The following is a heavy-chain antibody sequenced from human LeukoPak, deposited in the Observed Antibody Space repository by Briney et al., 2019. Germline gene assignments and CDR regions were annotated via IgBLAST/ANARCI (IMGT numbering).Heavy chain of an antibody. J-gene: IGHJ4*02. V-gene: IGHV3-7*01. CDR3: ARDSSSWYQIFDY. CDR2: IKQDGSEK. Sequence: GGSLRLSCAASGFTFSSYAMSWVRQAPGKGLEWVANIKQDGSEKYYVDSVKGRFTISRDNAKNSLYLQMNSLRAEDTAVYYCARDSSSWYQIFDYWGQGTLVTVSS. D-gene: IGHD6-13*01. CDR1: GFTFSSYA.